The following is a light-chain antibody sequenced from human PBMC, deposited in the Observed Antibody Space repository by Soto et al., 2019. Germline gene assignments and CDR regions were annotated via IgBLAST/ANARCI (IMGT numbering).Light chain of an antibody. CDR1: SSDIGAYDY. Sequence: QSALTQPASLSGSPGQSITISCTGTSSDIGAYDYVSWFQQHPGKAPKLMISEVNNRPSGVSNRFSGSKSGNTAYLTISGLQVDSDAEFFCFSFTITSKHVFGTATKVTV. V-gene: IGLV2-14*01. CDR2: EVN. CDR3: FSFTITSKHV. J-gene: IGLJ1*01.